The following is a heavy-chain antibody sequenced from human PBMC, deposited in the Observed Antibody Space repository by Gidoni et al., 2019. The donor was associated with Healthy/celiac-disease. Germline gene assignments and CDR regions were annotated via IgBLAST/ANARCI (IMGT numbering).Heavy chain of an antibody. CDR2: IHHSGST. V-gene: IGHV4-34*01. Sequence: QVQLQQWGAGLLKPSETLSLTCAVYGGSFSGYYWSWIRQPPGKGLEWIGEIHHSGSTNYNPSLKSRVTISVDTSKNQFSLKLSSVTAADTAVYYCARGTRITIFGVVISRGIWFDPWGQGTLVTVSS. J-gene: IGHJ5*02. CDR1: GGSFSGYY. D-gene: IGHD3-3*01. CDR3: ARGTRITIFGVVISRGIWFDP.